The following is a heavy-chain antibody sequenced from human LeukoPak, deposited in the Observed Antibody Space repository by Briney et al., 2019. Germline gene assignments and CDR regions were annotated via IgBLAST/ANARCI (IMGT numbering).Heavy chain of an antibody. V-gene: IGHV4-59*01. CDR2: IYYSGST. Sequence: KASETLSLTCTVSGGSISSYYWSWIRQPPGKGLEWIGYIYYSGSTNYNPSLKSRVTISVDTSKNQFSLKLSSVTAADTAVYYCASNTGARLLWFGEAAFDIWGQGTMVTVSS. D-gene: IGHD3-10*01. CDR1: GGSISSYY. CDR3: ASNTGARLLWFGEAAFDI. J-gene: IGHJ3*02.